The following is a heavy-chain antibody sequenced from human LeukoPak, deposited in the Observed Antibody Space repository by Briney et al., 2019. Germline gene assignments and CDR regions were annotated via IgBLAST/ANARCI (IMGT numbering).Heavy chain of an antibody. CDR2: IYTSGST. J-gene: IGHJ6*02. CDR1: GGSISSYY. D-gene: IGHD5-24*01. V-gene: IGHV4-4*07. CDR3: ARDKGHGDGYIYYYYGMDV. Sequence: SETLSLTCTVSGGSISSYYWSWIRQPAGKGLEWIGRIYTSGSTNYNPSLKSRVAMSVDTSKNQFSLKLSSVTAADTAVYYCARDKGHGDGYIYYYYGMDVWGQGTTVTVSS.